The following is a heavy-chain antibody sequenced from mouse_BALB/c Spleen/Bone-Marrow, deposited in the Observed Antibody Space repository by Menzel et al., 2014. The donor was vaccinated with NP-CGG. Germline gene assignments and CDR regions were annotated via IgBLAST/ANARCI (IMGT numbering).Heavy chain of an antibody. D-gene: IGHD1-1*01. Sequence: EVKLMESGGGLVQPKGSLKLSCAAPGFTFNTYAMNWVRQAPGKGLEWVARIRSKSNNYATYYADSVKDRFTISRDDSQSMLYLQMNNMKTEDTAMYYCVRPHYYGSSYRYAMDYWGQGTSVTVPS. J-gene: IGHJ4*01. CDR2: IRSKSNNYAT. V-gene: IGHV10-1*02. CDR3: VRPHYYGSSYRYAMDY. CDR1: GFTFNTYA.